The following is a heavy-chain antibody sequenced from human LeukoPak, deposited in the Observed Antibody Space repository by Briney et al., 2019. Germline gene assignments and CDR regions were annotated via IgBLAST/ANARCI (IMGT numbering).Heavy chain of an antibody. J-gene: IGHJ6*03. CDR3: ARLGCSSTSCYDYYYYMDV. CDR2: IYHSGST. D-gene: IGHD2-2*01. CDR1: GYSISSGYY. Sequence: SETLSLTCTVSGYSISSGYYWGWIRQPPGKGLEWIGSIYHSGSTYYNPSLKSRVTISVDTSKNQFSLKLSSVTAADTAVYYCARLGCSSTSCYDYYYYMDVWGKGTTVTISS. V-gene: IGHV4-38-2*02.